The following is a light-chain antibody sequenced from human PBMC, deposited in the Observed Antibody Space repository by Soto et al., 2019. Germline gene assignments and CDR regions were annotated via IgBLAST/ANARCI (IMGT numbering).Light chain of an antibody. Sequence: DIQMTQSPSSLSPSVGDRVTITCRASQDIGKFLNWYQQKPGKAPKLLIYDASNLQTGVPSRFSGSGSGTHFTFTISSLQPEASASYYCHQYDNVPQTFGQGTKLEIK. V-gene: IGKV1-33*01. J-gene: IGKJ2*01. CDR2: DAS. CDR1: QDIGKF. CDR3: HQYDNVPQT.